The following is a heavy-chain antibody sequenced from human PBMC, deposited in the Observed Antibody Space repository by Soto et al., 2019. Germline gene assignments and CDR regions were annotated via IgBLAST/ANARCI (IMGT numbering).Heavy chain of an antibody. CDR2: INTDESST. V-gene: IGHV3-74*01. CDR3: TRGLENYSYFDY. D-gene: IGHD1-7*01. J-gene: IGHJ4*02. Sequence: EVQLVESGGGLVQPGGSLRLSCAASGFTFSSYWMHWVHQAPGKGLEWVSRINTDESSTVYADSVKGRFTISRDNAKKPLYVQMTSLRAEDTAVYYCTRGLENYSYFDYWGQGILVTVSS. CDR1: GFTFSSYW.